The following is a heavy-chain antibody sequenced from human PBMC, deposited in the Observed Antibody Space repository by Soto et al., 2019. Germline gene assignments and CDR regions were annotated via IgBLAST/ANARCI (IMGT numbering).Heavy chain of an antibody. D-gene: IGHD3-10*01. V-gene: IGHV1-69*02. CDR1: GGTFSSYT. J-gene: IGHJ6*02. CDR2: IIPILGIA. CDR3: ARAEGSRDGMDV. Sequence: QVQLVQSGAEVKKPGSSVKVSCKASGGTFSSYTISWVRQAPGQGLEWMGRIIPILGIANYAQKFQGRVTITADKSTSTAYMELSSLRSEGTAVYYCARAEGSRDGMDVWGQGTTVTVSS.